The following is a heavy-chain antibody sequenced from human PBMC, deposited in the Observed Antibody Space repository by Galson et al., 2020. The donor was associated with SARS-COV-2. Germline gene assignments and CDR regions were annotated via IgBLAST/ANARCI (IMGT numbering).Heavy chain of an antibody. D-gene: IGHD5-12*01. V-gene: IGHV5-51*01. J-gene: IGHJ5*02. CDR1: GYSFTSYW. Sequence: GESLKISCKGSGYSFTSYWIGWVRQMPRKGLEWMGIIYPGDSDTRYSPSFQGQVTISADKSISTAYLQWSSLKASDTAMYYCARHRYVAGPDLYNWFDPWGQGTLVTVSS. CDR3: ARHRYVAGPDLYNWFDP. CDR2: IYPGDSDT.